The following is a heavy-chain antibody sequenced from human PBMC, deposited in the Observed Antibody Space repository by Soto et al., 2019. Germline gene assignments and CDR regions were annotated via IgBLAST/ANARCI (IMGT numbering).Heavy chain of an antibody. V-gene: IGHV3-48*02. J-gene: IGHJ6*02. CDR3: ARINLAEWFFINVDVYDMDV. CDR1: GVTFSSSA. CDR2: ISSDSRTI. D-gene: IGHD3-3*01. Sequence: GSLRFSCAASGVTFSSSAVSWVRQAPGKGLEWVSFISSDSRTIYYADSVEGRFTVSRDNARNSVSLQMDSLRDEDAAVYYCARINLAEWFFINVDVYDMDVWGQGTPVNVSS.